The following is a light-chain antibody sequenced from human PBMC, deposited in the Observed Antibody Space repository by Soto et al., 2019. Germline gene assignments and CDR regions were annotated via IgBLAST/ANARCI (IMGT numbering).Light chain of an antibody. CDR1: QSVSSSY. Sequence: EILLTQSPGTLSLSPGERATLSCRASQSVSSSYLAWYQQKPGQAPRLLIYGASSRATGIPDRFSGSGSGTDFTLTISRLEPEDFAVYYCQQCGSSPPYTFG. V-gene: IGKV3-20*01. J-gene: IGKJ2*01. CDR3: QQCGSSPPYT. CDR2: GAS.